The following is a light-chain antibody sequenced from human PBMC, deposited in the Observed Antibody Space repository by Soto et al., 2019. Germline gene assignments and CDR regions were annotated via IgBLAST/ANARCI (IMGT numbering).Light chain of an antibody. CDR1: LSVSSNY. CDR2: DVS. J-gene: IGKJ1*01. Sequence: ETVLTQSPGTLSLSPGERATLSCRSSLSVSSNYLAWYQQKPGQAPRLLIYDVSSRATGIPDRFSGSGSGTDFTLTISRLEPEDFAMYHCQQYGSSPTFGQGTKVEIK. CDR3: QQYGSSPT. V-gene: IGKV3-20*01.